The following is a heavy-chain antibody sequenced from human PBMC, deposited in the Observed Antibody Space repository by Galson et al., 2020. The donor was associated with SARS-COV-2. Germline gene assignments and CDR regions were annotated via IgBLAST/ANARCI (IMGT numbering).Heavy chain of an antibody. CDR3: ARDGSKIDYFDY. V-gene: IGHV4-39*07. J-gene: IGHJ4*02. CDR1: GGSITTVGHS. CDR2: IYYSGSA. Sequence: SETLYLTVTVAGGSITTVGHSWGWVRQPPGEGREWIANIYYSGSAYYNPSLKSRVSISVDTSRKQLSLRLTYVTAADTAVYYCARDGSKIDYFDYWGQGILVTVSS. D-gene: IGHD2-2*03.